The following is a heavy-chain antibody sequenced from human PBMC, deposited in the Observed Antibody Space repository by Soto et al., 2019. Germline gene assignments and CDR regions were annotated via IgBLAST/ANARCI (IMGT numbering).Heavy chain of an antibody. CDR3: ARVGATYCYYGMDV. CDR2: IYYSAST. D-gene: IGHD1-26*01. Sequence: SETLSLTCTVSGGSSSSYYWRWIRQPPGKGLECIGYIYYSASTNYNPSLKSRVTISVDTSKNQFSLKLSSVTAADTAVYYCARVGATYCYYGMDVCGQGTTVTVSS. V-gene: IGHV4-59*01. J-gene: IGHJ6*02. CDR1: GGSSSSYY.